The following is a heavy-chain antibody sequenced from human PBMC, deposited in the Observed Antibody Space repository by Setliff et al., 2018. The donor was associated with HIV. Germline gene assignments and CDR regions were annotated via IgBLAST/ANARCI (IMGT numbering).Heavy chain of an antibody. Sequence: SETLSLTCTVSGGSISTGVYYWSWIRQPAEKALEWIGRISASGSTNYNPSLESRVTLSIDTSNNQFSLKLTSVTAADTAVYYCARVYSRSWFFFDHWGQGILVTVSS. J-gene: IGHJ4*02. V-gene: IGHV4-61*02. D-gene: IGHD6-13*01. CDR1: GGSISTGVYY. CDR3: ARVYSRSWFFFDH. CDR2: ISASGST.